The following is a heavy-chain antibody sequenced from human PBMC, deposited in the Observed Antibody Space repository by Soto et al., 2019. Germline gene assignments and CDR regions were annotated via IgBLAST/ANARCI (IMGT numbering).Heavy chain of an antibody. CDR3: AREAPYGYPYGMDV. V-gene: IGHV4-59*01. CDR1: GGSISSYY. J-gene: IGHJ6*02. CDR2: IYYSGST. D-gene: IGHD5-18*01. Sequence: SETLSLTCTVSGGSISSYYWSWIRQPPGKGLEWIGYIYYSGSTNYNPSLKSRVTISVDTSKNQFSLKLSSVTAADTAVYYCAREAPYGYPYGMDVWGQGTTVTV.